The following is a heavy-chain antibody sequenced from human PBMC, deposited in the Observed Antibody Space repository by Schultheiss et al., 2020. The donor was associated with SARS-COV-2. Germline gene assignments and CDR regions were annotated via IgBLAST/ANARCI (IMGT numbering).Heavy chain of an antibody. V-gene: IGHV3-53*01. D-gene: IGHD2-15*01. CDR1: GFTVSSNY. Sequence: GGSLRLSCAASGFTVSSNYMSWVRQAPGKGLEWVSVIYSCGSTYYADSVKGRFTISRDNSKTTLYLQMNSLRTEDTALYYCTKASHYCGGGTCYLTAYDYWAQGTLVTVSS. CDR3: TKASHYCGGGTCYLTAYDY. CDR2: IYSCGST. J-gene: IGHJ4*02.